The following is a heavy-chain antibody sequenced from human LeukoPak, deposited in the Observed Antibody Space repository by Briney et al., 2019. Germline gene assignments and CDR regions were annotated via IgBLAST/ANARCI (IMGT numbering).Heavy chain of an antibody. V-gene: IGHV1-69*01. CDR3: ASRFWSGYYCAY. D-gene: IGHD3-3*01. Sequence: SVKVSCKASGGTFSSYAISWVRQAPGHGLEWMGGIIPIFGTANYAQKFQGRVTITADESTSTAYMELSSLRSEDTAVYYCASRFWSGYYCAYWGQGTLVTVSS. CDR1: GGTFSSYA. J-gene: IGHJ4*02. CDR2: IIPIFGTA.